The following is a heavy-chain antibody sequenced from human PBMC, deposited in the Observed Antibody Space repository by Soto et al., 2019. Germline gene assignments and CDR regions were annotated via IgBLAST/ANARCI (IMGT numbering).Heavy chain of an antibody. V-gene: IGHV3-23*01. CDR2: IADSGVGT. D-gene: IGHD1-26*01. Sequence: EVQLLESGGGLVQPGGSLRLSCAASGFTFSTYAMTWVRQAPGKGLEWVAGIADSGVGTYYADSVKGRLTISRDNSKNKLYLHTGSLRAEGTDVDDCVKGQCGTWAQTGGMDVWGQGTTVTVSS. CDR1: GFTFSTYA. CDR3: VKGQCGTWAQTGGMDV. J-gene: IGHJ6*02.